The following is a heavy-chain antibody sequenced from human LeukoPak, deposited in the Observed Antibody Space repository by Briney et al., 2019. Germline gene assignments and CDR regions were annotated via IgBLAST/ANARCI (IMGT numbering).Heavy chain of an antibody. D-gene: IGHD3-10*01. J-gene: IGHJ4*02. CDR2: INSDGTGT. Sequence: PGGSLRLSCAASGFTFRSYWMHWVRQAPGKGLVWVSRINSDGTGTGYAGSVKGRFTISRDNAKNTLYLQMNSLRAEDTAVYYCARVLNYGFDYWGQGTLVTVSS. V-gene: IGHV3-74*01. CDR3: ARVLNYGFDY. CDR1: GFTFRSYW.